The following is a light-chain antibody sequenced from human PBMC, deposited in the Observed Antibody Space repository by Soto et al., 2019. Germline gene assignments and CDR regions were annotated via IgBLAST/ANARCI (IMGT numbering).Light chain of an antibody. CDR3: KQYKNWPL. CDR2: GAS. J-gene: IGKJ5*01. V-gene: IGKV3-15*01. Sequence: IVMTQSPGTLSVSPGELVTLSCRASQSVRSHLAWYQQKPGQPPRLLIYGASTRATGIPARFSGSGFGTEFTLTISSLQSEDFAVYYCKQYKNWPLFGQGTRLEIK. CDR1: QSVRSH.